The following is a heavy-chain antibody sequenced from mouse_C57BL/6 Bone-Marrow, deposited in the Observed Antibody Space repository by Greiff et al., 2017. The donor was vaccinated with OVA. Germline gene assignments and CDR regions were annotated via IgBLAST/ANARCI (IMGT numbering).Heavy chain of an antibody. CDR3: TTGAGDGDY. J-gene: IGHJ2*01. V-gene: IGHV14-4*01. Sequence: EVQLQQSGAELVRPGASVKLSCTASGFNIKDDYMHWVKQRPEQGLEWIGWIDPENGDTEYASKFQGKATITADTSSNTAYLQLSSLPSEDTAVYYCTTGAGDGDYWGQGTTLTVSS. D-gene: IGHD2-3*01. CDR2: IDPENGDT. CDR1: GFNIKDDY.